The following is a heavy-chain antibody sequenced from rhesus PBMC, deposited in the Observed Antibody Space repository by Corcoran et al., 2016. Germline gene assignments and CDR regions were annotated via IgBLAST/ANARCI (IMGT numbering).Heavy chain of an antibody. D-gene: IGHD2-39*01. J-gene: IGHJ6*01. CDR3: AKQGHKGAPSYYGFDS. CDR1: GGSLRDNW. Sequence: QLQLQESGPGLMKPSEDLSLTCVVFGGSLRDNWWSWIRQAPGKGLEWIGRISGNDGNPRFNPSLKRRVTMSTGRSHNQCSLKLMSVTAADTAIYYCAKQGHKGAPSYYGFDSWGQGVVVTVSS. CDR2: ISGNDGNP. V-gene: IGHV4-173*01.